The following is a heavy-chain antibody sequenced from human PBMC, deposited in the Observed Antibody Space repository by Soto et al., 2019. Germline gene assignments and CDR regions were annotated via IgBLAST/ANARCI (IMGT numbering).Heavy chain of an antibody. Sequence: ASVKVSCKASGYTFTSYGISWVRQAPGQGLEWMGWISAYNGNTNYAQKLQGRVTMTTDTSTSTVYMELRSLRSDDTAVYYCARVTINFGVVIRWFDPWGQGTLVTVSS. CDR1: GYTFTSYG. J-gene: IGHJ5*02. V-gene: IGHV1-18*01. D-gene: IGHD3-3*01. CDR2: ISAYNGNT. CDR3: ARVTINFGVVIRWFDP.